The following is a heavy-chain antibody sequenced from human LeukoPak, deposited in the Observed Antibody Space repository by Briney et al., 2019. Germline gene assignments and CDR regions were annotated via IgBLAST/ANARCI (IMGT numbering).Heavy chain of an antibody. D-gene: IGHD3-10*01. Sequence: GGSLRLSCAASGFTFSSYGMHWVRQAPGKGLEWVAFIRYDGSNKYYADSVKGRFTISRDNSKNTLYLQMNSLRAEDTAVYYCAKDNRNTMVRGVPHYYYMDVWGKGTTVTVSS. V-gene: IGHV3-30*02. CDR3: AKDNRNTMVRGVPHYYYMDV. J-gene: IGHJ6*03. CDR1: GFTFSSYG. CDR2: IRYDGSNK.